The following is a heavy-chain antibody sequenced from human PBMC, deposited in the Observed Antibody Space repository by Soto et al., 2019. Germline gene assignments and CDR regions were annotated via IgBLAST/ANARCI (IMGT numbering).Heavy chain of an antibody. CDR1: GFTFSNYA. Sequence: GGSLRLSCAASGFTFSNYAMSWVRQAPGKGLEWVSGISDSGGRTNYADSVKGRFTISRDNAKNSVYLQMDSLRVEDTAVYYCAREGALKPFSSWGQGALVTVSS. CDR2: ISDSGGRT. V-gene: IGHV3-23*01. CDR3: AREGALKPFSS. J-gene: IGHJ5*02.